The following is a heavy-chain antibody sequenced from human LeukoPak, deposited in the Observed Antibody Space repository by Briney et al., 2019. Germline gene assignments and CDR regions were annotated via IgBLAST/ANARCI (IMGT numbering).Heavy chain of an antibody. V-gene: IGHV3-23*01. CDR3: ARDNYSGYAYYFDY. CDR2: ISGSGGST. Sequence: GGSLRLSCAASGFTFSSYAMSWVRQAPGKGLEWVSAISGSGGSTYYADSVKGRFTISRDNSKNTLYLQMNSLRAEDTAVYYCARDNYSGYAYYFDYWGQGTLVTVSS. D-gene: IGHD5-12*01. J-gene: IGHJ4*02. CDR1: GFTFSSYA.